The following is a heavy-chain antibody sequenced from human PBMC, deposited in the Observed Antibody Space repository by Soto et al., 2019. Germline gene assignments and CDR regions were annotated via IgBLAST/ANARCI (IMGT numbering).Heavy chain of an antibody. CDR1: GFTFSSYW. V-gene: IGHV3-7*05. CDR2: IKQDGREK. J-gene: IGHJ6*02. CDR3: ARDAAPYYYYYYGMDV. Sequence: EVQLVESGGGLVQPGGSLRLSCAASGFTFSSYWMSWVRQAPGKGLEWVANIKQDGREKYYVDSVKGRFTISRDNAKNSLYLQMNSLRAEDTAVYYCARDAAPYYYYYYGMDVWGQGTTVTVSS.